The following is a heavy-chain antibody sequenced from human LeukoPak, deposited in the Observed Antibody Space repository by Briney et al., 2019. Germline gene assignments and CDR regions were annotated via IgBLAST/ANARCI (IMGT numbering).Heavy chain of an antibody. J-gene: IGHJ4*02. Sequence: SETLSLTCIVSGGSISSYYWSWIRQPPGKGLEWIGYIYYSGSTNDNPSLKSRVTISVDTSKNQFSLKLSSVTAADTAVYYCTRHTGGHRSFDYWGQGTLVTVSP. D-gene: IGHD1-14*01. V-gene: IGHV4-59*08. CDR2: IYYSGST. CDR3: TRHTGGHRSFDY. CDR1: GGSISSYY.